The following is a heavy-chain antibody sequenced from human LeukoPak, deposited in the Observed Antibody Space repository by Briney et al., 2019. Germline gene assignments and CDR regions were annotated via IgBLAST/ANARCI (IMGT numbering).Heavy chain of an antibody. J-gene: IGHJ4*02. CDR2: ILFDGCNT. D-gene: IGHD3-22*01. CDR3: AKGRAKYYYDSTAYYILDF. Sequence: GKSLRLSCAVSGFNFSSFGMHWVRQAPGKGLEWLAFILFDGCNTCYADSVKGRFTISRDNSKNTLYLHVNSLRADDTAVYYCAKGRAKYYYDSTAYYILDFWGQGTLVTVSS. CDR1: GFNFSSFG. V-gene: IGHV3-30*18.